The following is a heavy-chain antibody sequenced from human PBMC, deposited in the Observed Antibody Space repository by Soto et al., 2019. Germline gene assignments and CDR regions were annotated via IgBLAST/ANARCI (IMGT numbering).Heavy chain of an antibody. CDR2: ISSSSSYI. CDR1: GFTFSSYS. D-gene: IGHD6-19*01. V-gene: IGHV3-21*01. J-gene: IGHJ4*02. Sequence: EVQLGESGGGLVKPGGSLRLSCAASGFTFSSYSMNWVLQAPGKGLEWVSSISSSSSYIYYADSVKGRFTISRDNAKTSLYLQMKSLRAEDKAVYYCARGGSGWYGDYWGQGTLVTVSS. CDR3: ARGGSGWYGDY.